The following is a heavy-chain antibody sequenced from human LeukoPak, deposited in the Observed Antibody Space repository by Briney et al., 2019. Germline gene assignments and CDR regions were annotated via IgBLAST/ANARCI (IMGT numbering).Heavy chain of an antibody. V-gene: IGHV3-30*03. CDR3: ATVHDSGVVGAED. CDR2: ISYDGSNK. Sequence: PGGSLRLSCAASGFTFSSYGMHWVRQAPGKGLEWVAVISYDGSNKYYADSVKGRFTISRDNSKNTLYLQMNSLRAEDTAVYYCATVHDSGVVGAEDWGRGTLVTVSS. D-gene: IGHD1-26*01. CDR1: GFTFSSYG. J-gene: IGHJ4*02.